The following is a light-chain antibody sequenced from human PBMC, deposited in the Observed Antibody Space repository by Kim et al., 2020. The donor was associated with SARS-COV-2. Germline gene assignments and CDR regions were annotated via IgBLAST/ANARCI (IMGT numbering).Light chain of an antibody. CDR2: DAS. Sequence: LSPGERATLSCTASQSVSSYLAWYQQKPGQAPRLLIYDASNRAAGIPARFSGSGSGTDFTLTISSLEPEDSAVYYCQHRSNWPLTFGGGTKVGIK. CDR3: QHRSNWPLT. V-gene: IGKV3-11*01. J-gene: IGKJ4*01. CDR1: QSVSSY.